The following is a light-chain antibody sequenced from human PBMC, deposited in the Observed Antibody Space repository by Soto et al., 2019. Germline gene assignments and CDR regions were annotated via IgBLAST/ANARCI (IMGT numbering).Light chain of an antibody. V-gene: IGLV1-40*01. CDR3: QSYDSRRSDWV. CDR2: GNS. CDR1: RSNIGSGYD. Sequence: QSVLTQPPSVSGAPGQRVTISCSGSRSNIGSGYDVHWYQQLPGTAPKLLIYGNSNRPSVVPARFSVSKSGTSASLAITGRQAEYEADYYCQSYDSRRSDWVFGGGNQLTVL. J-gene: IGLJ3*02.